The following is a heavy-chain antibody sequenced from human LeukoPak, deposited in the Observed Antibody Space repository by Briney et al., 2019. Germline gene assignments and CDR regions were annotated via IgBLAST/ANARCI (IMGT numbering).Heavy chain of an antibody. Sequence: SEILSLTCTVSGGSISNSYWSWIRQPPGKGLEWIGYFYYSGTTNYNLSLKSRVTISVDTSKNQFSLKLSSVTAADTALYYCARGIAAAGTPFDYWGQGTLVTVSS. V-gene: IGHV4-59*01. D-gene: IGHD6-13*01. J-gene: IGHJ4*02. CDR2: FYYSGTT. CDR3: ARGIAAAGTPFDY. CDR1: GGSISNSY.